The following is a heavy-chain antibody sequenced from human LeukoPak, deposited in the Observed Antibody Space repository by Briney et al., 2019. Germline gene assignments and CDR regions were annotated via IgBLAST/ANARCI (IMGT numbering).Heavy chain of an antibody. Sequence: PGRSLRLSCAASGFTFSSYGMHWVRQAPGKGLEWVAVISYDGSNKYYADSVKGRFTIPRDNSKNTLYLQMNSLRAEDTAVYYCAKALSSGFDYWGQGTLVTVSS. CDR2: ISYDGSNK. CDR3: AKALSSGFDY. D-gene: IGHD6-19*01. J-gene: IGHJ4*02. CDR1: GFTFSSYG. V-gene: IGHV3-30*18.